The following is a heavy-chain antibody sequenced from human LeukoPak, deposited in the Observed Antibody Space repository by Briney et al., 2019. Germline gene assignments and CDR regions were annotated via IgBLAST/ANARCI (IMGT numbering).Heavy chain of an antibody. J-gene: IGHJ3*02. CDR3: ARGSLTTVTTFYAFDI. V-gene: IGHV1-69*06. CDR1: GGTFSSYA. Sequence: SVKVSCKASGGTFSSYAISWVRQAPGQGLEWMGGIIPIFGTANYAQKFQGRVTITADKSTSTAYMELSSLRSEDTAVYYCARGSLTTVTTFYAFDIWGQGTMVTVSS. D-gene: IGHD4-17*01. CDR2: IIPIFGTA.